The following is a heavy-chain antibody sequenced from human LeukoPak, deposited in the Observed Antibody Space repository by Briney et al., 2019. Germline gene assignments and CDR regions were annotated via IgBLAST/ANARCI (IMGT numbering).Heavy chain of an antibody. V-gene: IGHV4-4*07. CDR2: IHSTGST. CDR1: ALSTYY. J-gene: IGHJ4*02. D-gene: IGHD3-22*01. Sequence: SETLSLTCTISALSTYYWSWIRLPAGKGLEWIGRIHSTGSTTYNPSLKSRVTISVDTSKNQFSLKLSSVTAADTAVYYCARGEVYYDSSGFWDYWGQGTLVTVSS. CDR3: ARGEVYYDSSGFWDY.